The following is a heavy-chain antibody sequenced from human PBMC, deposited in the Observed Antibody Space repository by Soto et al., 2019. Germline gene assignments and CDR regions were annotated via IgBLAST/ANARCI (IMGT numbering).Heavy chain of an antibody. Sequence: GGSLRLSCAASGFTFSSYGMHWVRQAPGKGLEWVAVIWYDGSNKYYADSVKGRFTISRDNSKNTLYLQMNSLRAEDTAVYYCARDAGTPRGYGMDVWGQGTTVTV. CDR3: ARDAGTPRGYGMDV. CDR2: IWYDGSNK. CDR1: GFTFSSYG. D-gene: IGHD1-1*01. J-gene: IGHJ6*02. V-gene: IGHV3-33*01.